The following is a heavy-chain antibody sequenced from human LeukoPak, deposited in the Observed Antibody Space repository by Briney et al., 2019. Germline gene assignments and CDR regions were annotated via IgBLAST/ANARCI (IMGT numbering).Heavy chain of an antibody. D-gene: IGHD6-13*01. V-gene: IGHV3-30*18. J-gene: IGHJ4*02. Sequence: GGSLRLSCAASGFTFSRYGMHWVRQAPGKGLEWVAVIPYDESNKYYADSVKGRFTVSRDNSKNTLFLQMNSLRSEDTAVYYCAKSDGGIAAAGTLDYWGQGALVTVSS. CDR1: GFTFSRYG. CDR3: AKSDGGIAAAGTLDY. CDR2: IPYDESNK.